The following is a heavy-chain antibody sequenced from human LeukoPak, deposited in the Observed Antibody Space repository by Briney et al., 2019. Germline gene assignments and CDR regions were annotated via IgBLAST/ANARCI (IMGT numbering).Heavy chain of an antibody. Sequence: ASVKVSCKASGYTFTSHHVNWVRQATGQGFEWMGWMNPESGNTDFAQKFQGRFTMTWDTSLSTAYMELSSLTSEDTAVYYCARGRPTNLNGIYWGQGTLVTVSS. D-gene: IGHD1-1*01. CDR2: MNPESGNT. CDR1: GYTFTSHH. CDR3: ARGRPTNLNGIY. V-gene: IGHV1-8*01. J-gene: IGHJ4*02.